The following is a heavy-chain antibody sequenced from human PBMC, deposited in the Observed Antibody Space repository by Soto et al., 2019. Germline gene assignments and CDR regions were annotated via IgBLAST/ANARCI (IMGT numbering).Heavy chain of an antibody. J-gene: IGHJ6*02. D-gene: IGHD6-13*01. V-gene: IGHV1-8*01. CDR3: ARLYSSSWYTSGYYYYGMDV. CDR2: MNPNSGNT. CDR1: GYTFTSYD. Sequence: ASVKVSCKASGYTFTSYDINWVRQATGQGLEWMGWMNPNSGNTGYAQKFQGRVTKTRNTSISTAYMELSSLRSEDTAVYYCARLYSSSWYTSGYYYYGMDVWGQWTTVTVSS.